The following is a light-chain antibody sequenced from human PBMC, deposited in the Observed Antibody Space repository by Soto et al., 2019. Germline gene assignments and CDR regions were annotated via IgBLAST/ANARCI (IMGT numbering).Light chain of an antibody. CDR2: DAS. CDR3: QQYNSYSPT. J-gene: IGKJ1*01. Sequence: DIQMTQSPSTLSASVGDRVTITCRASQSISSWLAWYQQKPGKAPKLLIYDASSLESGVPSRFSGSGSGTELTLTISSLQPDDFATYYCQQYNSYSPTFGQGTKVESK. CDR1: QSISSW. V-gene: IGKV1-5*01.